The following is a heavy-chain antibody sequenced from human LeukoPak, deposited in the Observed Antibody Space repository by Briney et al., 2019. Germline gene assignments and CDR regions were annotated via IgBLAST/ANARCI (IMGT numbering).Heavy chain of an antibody. D-gene: IGHD6-19*01. CDR2: IIPIFGTA. J-gene: IGHJ4*02. V-gene: IGHV1-69*13. CDR3: ARDIEASGPFDY. CDR1: GGTFSSYA. Sequence: SVKVSCTASGGTFSSYAISWVRQAPGQGLEWMGGIIPIFGTANYAQKFQGRVTITADESTSTAYMELSSLRSEDTAVYYCARDIEASGPFDYWGQGTQVTVSS.